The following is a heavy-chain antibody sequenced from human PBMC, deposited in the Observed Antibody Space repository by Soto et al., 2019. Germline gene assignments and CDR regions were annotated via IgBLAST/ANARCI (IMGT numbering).Heavy chain of an antibody. Sequence: PGGSLRLSCAASGFTFSSYAMSWVRQAPGKGLEWVSAISGSGGSTYYADSVKGRFTISRDNSKNTLYLQMNSLRAEDTAVYYCAKDYGRGYSYGIPISDFDYWGQGTLVTVSS. CDR3: AKDYGRGYSYGIPISDFDY. CDR1: GFTFSSYA. J-gene: IGHJ4*02. CDR2: ISGSGGST. V-gene: IGHV3-23*01. D-gene: IGHD5-18*01.